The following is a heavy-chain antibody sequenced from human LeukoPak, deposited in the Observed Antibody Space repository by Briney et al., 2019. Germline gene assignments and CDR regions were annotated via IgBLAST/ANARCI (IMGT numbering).Heavy chain of an antibody. J-gene: IGHJ6*02. D-gene: IGHD6-13*01. Sequence: GASVKVSCKASGYTFSSYAIHWVRQAPGQRLEWMGWINAGNGKTKYSQKFQGRVTIIRDTSASTVYMELSSLRSEDTAVYYCARGGSSSWYPLYYYYYGMDVWGQGTTVTVSS. V-gene: IGHV1-3*01. CDR3: ARGGSSSWYPLYYYYYGMDV. CDR1: GYTFSSYA. CDR2: INAGNGKT.